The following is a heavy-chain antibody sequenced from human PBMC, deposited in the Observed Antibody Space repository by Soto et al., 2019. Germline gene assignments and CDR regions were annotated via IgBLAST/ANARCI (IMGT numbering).Heavy chain of an antibody. CDR1: GGSFSGYY. D-gene: IGHD2-8*01. V-gene: IGHV4-34*01. Sequence: PSETLSLTCAVYGGSFSGYYWSWIRQPPGKGLEWIGEINHSGSTNYNPSLKSRVTISVDTSKNQFSLKLSSVTAADTAAYYCASGKRMLNYYYYGMDVWGQGTTVTVSS. CDR2: INHSGST. J-gene: IGHJ6*02. CDR3: ASGKRMLNYYYYGMDV.